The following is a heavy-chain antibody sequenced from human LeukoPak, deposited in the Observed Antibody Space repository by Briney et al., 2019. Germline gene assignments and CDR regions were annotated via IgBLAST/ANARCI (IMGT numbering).Heavy chain of an antibody. Sequence: GGSLRLSCAASGFTFSSYSMNWVRQAPGKGLEWVSSISSSSSYIYYADSVKGRFTISRDNAKNSLYLQMNSLRAEDTAVYYCARDFSSGWYYYYGMDVWGQGTTVTVS. CDR2: ISSSSSYI. J-gene: IGHJ6*02. V-gene: IGHV3-21*01. CDR1: GFTFSSYS. CDR3: ARDFSSGWYYYYGMDV. D-gene: IGHD6-19*01.